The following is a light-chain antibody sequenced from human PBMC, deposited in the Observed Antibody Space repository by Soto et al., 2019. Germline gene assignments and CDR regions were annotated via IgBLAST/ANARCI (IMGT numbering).Light chain of an antibody. Sequence: IVMTPSPATLSVSPWEGSTLSFRASQSVSSSLAWYQQKPGQAPRLLIYDASNRATGIPARFSGSGSGTDFTLTISSLEPEDFAVYYCQQRTKWRTFGQGTKVDNK. V-gene: IGKV3-11*01. CDR1: QSVSSS. CDR3: QQRTKWRT. CDR2: DAS. J-gene: IGKJ1*01.